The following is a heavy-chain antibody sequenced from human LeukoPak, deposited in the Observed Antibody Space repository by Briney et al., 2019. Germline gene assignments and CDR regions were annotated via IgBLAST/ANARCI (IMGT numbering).Heavy chain of an antibody. D-gene: IGHD3-9*01. CDR2: IYYSGST. J-gene: IGHJ4*02. CDR1: GGSISSGDYY. Sequence: PSQTLSLTCTVSGGSISSGDYYWSWIRQPPGKGLEWIGYIYYSGSTYYNPSLKSRVTISVDTSKNQFSLKLSSVTAADTAEYYCAREPDILTGIDYWGQGTLVTVSS. V-gene: IGHV4-30-4*01. CDR3: AREPDILTGIDY.